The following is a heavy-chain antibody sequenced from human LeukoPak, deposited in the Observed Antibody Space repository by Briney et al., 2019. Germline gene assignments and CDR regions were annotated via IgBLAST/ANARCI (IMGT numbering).Heavy chain of an antibody. Sequence: GASVKVSCKASGYTFTSYYMHWVRQAPGQGLEWMGIINPSGGSTSYAQKFQGRVTITADKSTSTAYMELSSLRSEDTAVYYCARVTSPLDYGDYGWDPYYYYMDVWGKGTTVTVSS. V-gene: IGHV1-46*01. CDR2: INPSGGST. D-gene: IGHD4-17*01. CDR1: GYTFTSYY. J-gene: IGHJ6*03. CDR3: ARVTSPLDYGDYGWDPYYYYMDV.